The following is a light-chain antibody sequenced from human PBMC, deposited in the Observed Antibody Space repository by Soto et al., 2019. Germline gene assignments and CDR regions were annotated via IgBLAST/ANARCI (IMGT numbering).Light chain of an antibody. CDR1: QGISSN. J-gene: IGKJ5*01. CDR3: QQFNSYPIT. CDR2: AAS. Sequence: DIQLTQSPCFLSASVGDRVTITCRASQGISSNLAWYQQKPGKAPKLLIYAASTLQSGVPSRFSGSGSGTEFTLTISSLQPEDFATYYCQQFNSYPITLGQGTRLEIK. V-gene: IGKV1-9*01.